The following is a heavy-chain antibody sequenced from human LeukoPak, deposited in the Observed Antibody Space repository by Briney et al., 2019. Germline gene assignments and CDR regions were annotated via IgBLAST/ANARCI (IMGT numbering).Heavy chain of an antibody. D-gene: IGHD1-26*01. CDR2: IYYSGST. V-gene: IGHV4-30-4*01. J-gene: IGHJ3*02. CDR1: GGSISSGDYY. Sequence: SETLSLTCTVSGGSISSGDYYWSWIRQPPGKGLEWIGDIYYSGSTYYNPSLKSRVTISVDTSKNQFSLKLSSVTAADTAVYYCARTVGATADAFDIWGQGTMVTVSS. CDR3: ARTVGATADAFDI.